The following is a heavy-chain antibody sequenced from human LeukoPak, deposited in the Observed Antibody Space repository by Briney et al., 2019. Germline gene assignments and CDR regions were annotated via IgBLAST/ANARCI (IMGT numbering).Heavy chain of an antibody. CDR1: GGSFSGYY. D-gene: IGHD7-27*01. Sequence: PSETLSLTCAVSGGSFSGYYWSWIRQPPGKGLEWIGEINHSGSTNYNPSFKSRVTISVDTSKNQFSLKLSSVTAADTAVYYCATRYHWGPNYFDYWGQGTLVTVSS. V-gene: IGHV4-34*01. CDR2: INHSGST. J-gene: IGHJ4*02. CDR3: ATRYHWGPNYFDY.